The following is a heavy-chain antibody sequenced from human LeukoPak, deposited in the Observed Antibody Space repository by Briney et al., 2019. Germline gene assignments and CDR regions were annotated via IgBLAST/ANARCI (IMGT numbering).Heavy chain of an antibody. D-gene: IGHD1-26*01. Sequence: PGGSLRLSCAASGFTFSDYYMSWIRQAPGKGLEWVSYISTSSSYTNCADSVKGRFTISRDNAKNSLYLQMNSLRAEDTAVYYCARDRVGATDYWGQGTLVTVSS. CDR3: ARDRVGATDY. CDR2: ISTSSSYT. V-gene: IGHV3-11*06. CDR1: GFTFSDYY. J-gene: IGHJ4*02.